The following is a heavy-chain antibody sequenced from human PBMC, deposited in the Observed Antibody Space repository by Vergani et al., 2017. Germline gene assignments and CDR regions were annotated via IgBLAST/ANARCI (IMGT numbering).Heavy chain of an antibody. J-gene: IGHJ4*02. CDR1: GFTFSSYA. Sequence: QVQLVESGGGVVQPGRSLRLSCSASGFTFSSYAMHWVRQAPGKGLEWVAVISYDGSNKYYADSVKGRFTISRDNSKNTLYLQMNSLRAEDTAVYYCARDGEDDYGDYPDYWGQGTLVTVSS. V-gene: IGHV3-30*04. CDR3: ARDGEDDYGDYPDY. D-gene: IGHD4-17*01. CDR2: ISYDGSNK.